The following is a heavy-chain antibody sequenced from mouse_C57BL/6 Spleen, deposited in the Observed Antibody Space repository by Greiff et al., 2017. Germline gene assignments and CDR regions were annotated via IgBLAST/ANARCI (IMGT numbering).Heavy chain of an antibody. V-gene: IGHV1-52*01. CDR3: ARSTWDNYLDY. CDR1: GYTFTSYW. J-gene: IGHJ2*01. CDR2: IDPSDSET. Sequence: VQLQQPGAELVRPGSSVKLSCKASGYTFTSYWMHWVKQRPIQGLEWIGNIDPSDSETHYNQKFKDKATLTVDKSSSTAYMQLSSLTSEDSAVYYCARSTWDNYLDYWGQGTTLTVSS. D-gene: IGHD4-1*01.